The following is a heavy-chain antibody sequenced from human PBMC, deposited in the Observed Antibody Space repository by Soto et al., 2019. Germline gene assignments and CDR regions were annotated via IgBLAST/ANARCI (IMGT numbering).Heavy chain of an antibody. CDR2: INPATGAA. CDR3: ARGGGVGVAGSAAFDM. CDR1: GYPVTAYY. J-gene: IGHJ3*02. V-gene: IGHV1-2*02. D-gene: IGHD3-3*01. Sequence: QLHLVQSGAVVKKPGASVTVSCSASGYPVTAYYMHWVRQAPGRGLEWMGGINPATGAAKYTQTFQGRVTMARDTSTSTVFMELGGPTSEDPAVFFCARGGGVGVAGSAAFDMWGQGTLVTVSS.